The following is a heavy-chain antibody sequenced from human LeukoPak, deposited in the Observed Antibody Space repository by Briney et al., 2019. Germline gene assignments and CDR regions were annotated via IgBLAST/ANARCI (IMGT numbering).Heavy chain of an antibody. D-gene: IGHD3-16*01. CDR3: AKAGDATSPGGSFDS. CDR1: GFTFSSYG. V-gene: IGHV3-23*01. CDR2: ISGSGGNT. Sequence: GGSLRLSCAASGFTFSSYGMSWVRRAPGKGLEWVSGISGSGGNTYYADSVKGRFTISRDNSQNTLYLQMNSLRAEDTAIYYCAKAGDATSPGGSFDSWGQGTLVTVST. J-gene: IGHJ4*02.